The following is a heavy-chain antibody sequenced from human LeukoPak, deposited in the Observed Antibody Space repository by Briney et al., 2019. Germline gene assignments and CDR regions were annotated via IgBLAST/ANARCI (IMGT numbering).Heavy chain of an antibody. D-gene: IGHD3-22*01. V-gene: IGHV1-2*02. CDR3: ARAGDYYDSSGYYYPNDAFDI. CDR2: INPNSGGT. CDR1: GYTFTGYY. J-gene: IGHJ3*02. Sequence: ASVKVSCKASGYTFTGYYMHWVRQAPGQGLEWMGWINPNSGGTNYAQKFQGRVTMTRDTSISTAYMEVSRLRSDDTAVYYCARAGDYYDSSGYYYPNDAFDIWGQGTMVTVSS.